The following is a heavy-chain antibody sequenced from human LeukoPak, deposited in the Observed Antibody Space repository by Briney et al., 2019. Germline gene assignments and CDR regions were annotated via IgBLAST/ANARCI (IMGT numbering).Heavy chain of an antibody. V-gene: IGHV3-23*01. D-gene: IGHD5-18*01. J-gene: IGHJ4*02. Sequence: GGPLRLSCAASGFTFSSSGLTWVRQAPGKGLEWVSAISGSGGATYYADSVKGRFTISRDNSKNTLYLQMNSLSADDTAVYYCAKRRGFSSGELDYWGQGTLVTVSS. CDR3: AKRRGFSSGELDY. CDR1: GFTFSSSG. CDR2: ISGSGGAT.